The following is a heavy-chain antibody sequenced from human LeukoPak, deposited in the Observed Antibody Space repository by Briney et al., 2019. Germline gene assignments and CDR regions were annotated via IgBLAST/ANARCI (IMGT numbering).Heavy chain of an antibody. J-gene: IGHJ4*02. V-gene: IGHV4-39*07. CDR2: INHSGRT. D-gene: IGHD4-11*01. CDR3: ARGQKGLLRYYSNYSFGSAPAPTFGY. CDR1: GGSISSSGYY. Sequence: PSETLSLTCTVSGGSISSSGYYWSWIRQPPGKGLEWIGEINHSGRTNYNPSLKSRVTISVDTSKNQFSLKLSSVTAADTAVYYCARGQKGLLRYYSNYSFGSAPAPTFGYWGQGTLVTVSS.